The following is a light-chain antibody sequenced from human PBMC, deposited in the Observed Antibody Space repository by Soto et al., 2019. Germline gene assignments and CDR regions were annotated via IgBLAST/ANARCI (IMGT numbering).Light chain of an antibody. V-gene: IGKV1-33*01. CDR3: QQYDQLPIT. CDR1: QDLSKY. Sequence: DIQMTQSASSLPASVGDTVTISCQASQDLSKYLNWFQQKPGKAPKLLIYDVFNVETGVPSRFSGRGSGTDCTLIISNLQPEDFATYYCQQYDQLPITFGGGTKVDI. J-gene: IGKJ4*01. CDR2: DVF.